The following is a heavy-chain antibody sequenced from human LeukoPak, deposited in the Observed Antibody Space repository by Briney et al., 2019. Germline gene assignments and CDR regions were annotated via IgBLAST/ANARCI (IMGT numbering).Heavy chain of an antibody. CDR1: GGSISSYH. D-gene: IGHD3-22*01. J-gene: IGHJ3*02. V-gene: IGHV4-59*01. CDR2: IYYSGGT. CDR3: AGASLYYDSSGQRTFDI. Sequence: SETLSLTCTVSGGSISSYHWNWIRQPPRKGLEWIGYIYYSGGTNYNPSLKSRVTISLDTFKNQFSLKLSSVTAADTAVYYCAGASLYYDSSGQRTFDIWGQGTMVTVSS.